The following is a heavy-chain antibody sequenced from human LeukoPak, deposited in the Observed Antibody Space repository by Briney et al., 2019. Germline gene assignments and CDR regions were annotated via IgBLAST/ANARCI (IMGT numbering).Heavy chain of an antibody. V-gene: IGHV3-23*01. D-gene: IGHD5-12*01. J-gene: IGHJ5*02. CDR2: ISGSGVNT. Sequence: PGGTLRLSCAASGFTFSSYGMSWVRQAPGKGLEWISTISGSGVNTYYADSVKGRFTISRDSSKNTLYLQMNSLRAEDTAVYYCAKDSGYYEAWGQGTLVTVSS. CDR1: GFTFSSYG. CDR3: AKDSGYYEA.